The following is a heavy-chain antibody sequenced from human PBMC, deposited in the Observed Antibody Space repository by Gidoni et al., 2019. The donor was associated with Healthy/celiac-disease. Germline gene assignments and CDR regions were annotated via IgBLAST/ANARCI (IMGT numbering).Heavy chain of an antibody. Sequence: EVQLVESGGGLVKPGGSLRLSCAASGFTFISYSMNLVRQAPGKGLEWVSSISSSSSYIYYADSVKGRFTISRDNAKNSLYLQMNSLRAEDTAVYYCARTDLYCSGGSCYIDYWGQGTLVTVSS. CDR2: ISSSSSYI. CDR1: GFTFISYS. V-gene: IGHV3-21*01. J-gene: IGHJ4*02. CDR3: ARTDLYCSGGSCYIDY. D-gene: IGHD2-15*01.